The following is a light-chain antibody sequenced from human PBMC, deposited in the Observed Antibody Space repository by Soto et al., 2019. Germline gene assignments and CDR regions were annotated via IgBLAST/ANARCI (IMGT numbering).Light chain of an antibody. CDR3: QQYNSNPIT. V-gene: IGKV1-17*01. CDR2: AAS. J-gene: IGKJ5*01. Sequence: DIHMTQSLSFLASVFLYRVAINYLASQGIRIELGWYQQKPGKPPKRLIYAASSLESGVPARFSGSGSGTEFTLTISSLQPDDFATYYCQQYNSNPITFGGGTRLEIK. CDR1: QGIRIE.